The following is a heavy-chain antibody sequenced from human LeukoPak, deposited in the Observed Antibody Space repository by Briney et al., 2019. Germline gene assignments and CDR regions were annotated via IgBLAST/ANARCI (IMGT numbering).Heavy chain of an antibody. CDR2: INPSGGST. J-gene: IGHJ4*02. V-gene: IGHV1-46*01. CDR3: VRTPPNWGADY. CDR1: GYTFTSYY. D-gene: IGHD7-27*01. Sequence: GASVKVSCKASGYTFTSYYMHWVRQAPGQGLEWMGIINPSGGSTSYAQKFQGRVTMTRDTSISTAYMELSSLRFEDTAVYYCVRTPPNWGADYWGRGTLVTVSS.